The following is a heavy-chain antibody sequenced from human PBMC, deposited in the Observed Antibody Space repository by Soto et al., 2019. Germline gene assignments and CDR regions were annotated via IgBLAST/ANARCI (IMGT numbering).Heavy chain of an antibody. J-gene: IGHJ6*02. CDR2: ISYDGSNK. V-gene: IGHV3-30*03. Sequence: QSGGSLRLSCAASGFTFSSYGMHWVRQAPGKGLEWVAVISYDGSNKYYADSVEGRFTISRDNSKNTLYLQMNSLRAEDTAVYYCALLRFLEWLSLGYYYGMDVWGQGTTVTVSS. CDR3: ALLRFLEWLSLGYYYGMDV. D-gene: IGHD3-3*01. CDR1: GFTFSSYG.